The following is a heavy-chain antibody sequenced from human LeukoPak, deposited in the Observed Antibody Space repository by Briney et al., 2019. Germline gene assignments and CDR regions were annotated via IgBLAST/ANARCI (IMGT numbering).Heavy chain of an antibody. CDR1: GYTFTSYY. D-gene: IGHD6-13*01. V-gene: IGHV1-46*01. J-gene: IGHJ6*02. CDR2: INPSGGST. CDR3: VRDLAADYYGMDV. Sequence: ASVKVSCKASGYTFTSYYMHWVRQAPGQGLEWMGLINPSGGSTSYAQKFQGRVTMTRDTSTSTVYMELSSLRSEDTAVYYCVRDLAADYYGMDVWGQGTTVTVSS.